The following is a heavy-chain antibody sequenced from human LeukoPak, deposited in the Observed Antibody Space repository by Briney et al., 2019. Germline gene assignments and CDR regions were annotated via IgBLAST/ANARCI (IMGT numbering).Heavy chain of an antibody. CDR3: ASLLAGGSYGDAFDI. Sequence: GGSLRLSCAASGFTFSSYWMHWVRQGPGKGLVWVSRISSDGSSTSYADSVKGRFTISRDNAKNTLYLQMNSLRAEDTAVYYCASLLAGGSYGDAFDIWGQGTMVTVSS. J-gene: IGHJ3*02. D-gene: IGHD1-26*01. CDR1: GFTFSSYW. CDR2: ISSDGSST. V-gene: IGHV3-74*01.